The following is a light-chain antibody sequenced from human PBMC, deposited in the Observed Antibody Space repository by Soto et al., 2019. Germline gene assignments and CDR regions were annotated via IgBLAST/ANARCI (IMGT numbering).Light chain of an antibody. CDR2: GAS. CDR3: QQYGSSPPIT. Sequence: EIGLTQSPGTLSLSPGERATLSCRARQSVSSSYLAWYQQKPGQAPRLLIYGASSRATGIPDRFSGSESGTDFTLNISRLEPEDFAVYYCQQYGSSPPITFGQGTRLEIK. V-gene: IGKV3-20*01. CDR1: QSVSSSY. J-gene: IGKJ5*01.